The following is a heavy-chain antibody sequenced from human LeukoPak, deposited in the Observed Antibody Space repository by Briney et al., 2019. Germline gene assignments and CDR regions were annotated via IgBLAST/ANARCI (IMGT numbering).Heavy chain of an antibody. J-gene: IGHJ4*02. CDR3: ARDVVVVAAPFDY. D-gene: IGHD2-15*01. CDR2: IIPILGIA. V-gene: IGHV1-69*04. CDR1: GCTFSSYA. Sequence: SVKVSCKASGCTFSSYAISWVRQAPGQGLEWMGRIIPILGIANYAQKFQGRVTITADKSTSTAYMQLSSLRSEDTAVYYCARDVVVVAAPFDYWGEGSLVTVSS.